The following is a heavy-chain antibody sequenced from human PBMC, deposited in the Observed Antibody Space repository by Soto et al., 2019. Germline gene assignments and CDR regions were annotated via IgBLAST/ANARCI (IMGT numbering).Heavy chain of an antibody. D-gene: IGHD4-17*01. V-gene: IGHV4-59*01. J-gene: IGHJ4*02. CDR3: ARSTGDYGDY. CDR2: IYDSGST. Sequence: QVQLQGSGPGLVKPSETLSLTCTVSGDSISSYYWSWIRQPPGKGLEWIGYIYDSGSTTYNPSLKSRATLSVDASENQFSLKLGSVAAADTAVYYCARSTGDYGDYWGQGTLGTLAS. CDR1: GDSISSYY.